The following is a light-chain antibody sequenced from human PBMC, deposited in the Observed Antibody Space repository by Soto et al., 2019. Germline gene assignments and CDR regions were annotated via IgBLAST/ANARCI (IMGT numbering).Light chain of an antibody. Sequence: EIVMTQSPATLSVSPGERATLSCRASQSVSSNLAWYQQKPGQAPRLLIYGASTRVTGIPARFSGSGSGTEVTLTISSLQSEDFAVYYCQQYNNWPRTFGQGPKVEIK. J-gene: IGKJ1*01. CDR2: GAS. CDR1: QSVSSN. CDR3: QQYNNWPRT. V-gene: IGKV3-15*01.